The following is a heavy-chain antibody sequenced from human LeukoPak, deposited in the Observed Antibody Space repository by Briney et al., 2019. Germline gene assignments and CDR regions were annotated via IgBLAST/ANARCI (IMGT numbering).Heavy chain of an antibody. CDR1: GFTFSSYA. CDR3: VNSGPGFRGYVWGNRADY. D-gene: IGHD5-12*01. CDR2: TNYNGGST. V-gene: IGHV3-64D*08. J-gene: IGHJ4*02. Sequence: GGSLTLSCLAPGFTFSSYAMQSVRQAPGKGLEYVSATNYNGGSTYYTDPVKGRFTASRDNSKNTLSLQMSSLRPEDTAVYYSVNSGPGFRGYVWGNRADYWGRGTLVTVSS.